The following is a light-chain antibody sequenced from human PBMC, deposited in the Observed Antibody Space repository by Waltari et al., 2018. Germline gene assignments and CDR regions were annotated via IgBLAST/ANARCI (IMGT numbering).Light chain of an antibody. J-gene: IGKJ1*01. Sequence: DIQMTQSPSTLSASVGDSVTITCRASQSITNWLAWYQQKPGKAPKLLIYKASNLESWVPSRFSGSGSGTEFTLTISSLQPDDFATYYCQQYDNYWTFGQGTKVEIK. CDR3: QQYDNYWT. V-gene: IGKV1-5*03. CDR2: KAS. CDR1: QSITNW.